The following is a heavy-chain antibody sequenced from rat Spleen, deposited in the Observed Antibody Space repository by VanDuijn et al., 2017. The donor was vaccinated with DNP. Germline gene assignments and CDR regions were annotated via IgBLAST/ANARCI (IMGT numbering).Heavy chain of an antibody. CDR1: GFSVTRYT. V-gene: IGHV2-30*01. CDR3: VRGDWAH. D-gene: IGHD4-6*01. Sequence: VQLQESGPGLVQASKTLSLTCAVSGFSVTRYTVHWVRQPTGKGLEWLGIIWSGGNTDYNSALKSRLSISRDTSKSQVFLKMNSLQTEDMATYYCVRGDWAHWGQGVMVTVSS. J-gene: IGHJ2*01. CDR2: IWSGGNT.